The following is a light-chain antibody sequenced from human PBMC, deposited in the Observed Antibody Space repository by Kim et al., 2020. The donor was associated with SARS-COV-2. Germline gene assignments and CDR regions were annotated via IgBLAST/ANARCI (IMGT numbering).Light chain of an antibody. Sequence: GQGVNIACSGSNSNIGRNAVNWFQQLPGTAPQLLIYFNNQRPSGVPDRFSGSKSGTSASLAISGLQSEDEADYYCASWDGSLSAWVFGGGTQLTVL. V-gene: IGLV1-44*01. CDR1: NSNIGRNA. CDR3: ASWDGSLSAWV. CDR2: FNN. J-gene: IGLJ3*02.